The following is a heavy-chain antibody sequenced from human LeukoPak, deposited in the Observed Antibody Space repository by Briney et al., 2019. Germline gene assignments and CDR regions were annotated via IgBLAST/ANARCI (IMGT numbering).Heavy chain of an antibody. V-gene: IGHV3-48*03. D-gene: IGHD6-19*01. Sequence: GGSLRLTCAASGFTFSSYEMNWVRQAPGEGLEWVSYISSSGTIYYADSVRGRFTISRDNAKNSLYLQMNSLRAEDTAVYYCARTMSSSGWYPGTYWGQGTLVTVSS. CDR1: GFTFSSYE. CDR2: ISSSGTI. CDR3: ARTMSSSGWYPGTY. J-gene: IGHJ4*02.